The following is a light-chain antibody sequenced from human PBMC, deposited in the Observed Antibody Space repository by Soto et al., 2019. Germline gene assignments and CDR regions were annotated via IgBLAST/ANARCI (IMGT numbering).Light chain of an antibody. CDR2: GAS. Sequence: EIEMTQSPATLSLDPGERVTLSCRASESVSTNLAWYQQKAGQAPRLLIYGASTRATGIPARFSGSGSGTEFTLTISSLQSEDFATYYCQQYNGIITFGQGTRLDIK. CDR3: QQYNGIIT. CDR1: ESVSTN. J-gene: IGKJ5*01. V-gene: IGKV3-15*01.